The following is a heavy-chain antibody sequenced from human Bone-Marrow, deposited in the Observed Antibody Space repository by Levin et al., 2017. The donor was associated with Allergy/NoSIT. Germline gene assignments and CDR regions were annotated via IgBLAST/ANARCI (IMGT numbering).Heavy chain of an antibody. D-gene: IGHD5-18*01. CDR2: MYSSESF. J-gene: IGHJ4*02. CDR3: ARETALEGYYFDS. CDR1: GGSIRSDTFY. V-gene: IGHV4-61*02. Sequence: SQTLSLTCAISGGSIRSDTFYWSWIRQPAGKGLEWIGRMYSSESFNYNPSLKSRATISVDMSKNQFSLKLSSVTAADTAVYYCARETALEGYYFDSWGQGTLVRVSS.